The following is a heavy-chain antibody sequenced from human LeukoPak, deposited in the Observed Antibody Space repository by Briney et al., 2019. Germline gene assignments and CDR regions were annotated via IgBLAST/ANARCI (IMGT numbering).Heavy chain of an antibody. CDR3: AREGTSSYGSGLYYYYMDV. CDR1: GFTFSSYS. J-gene: IGHJ6*03. CDR2: ISSSSSYI. Sequence: GGSLRLSCAASGFTFSSYSMNWVRQAPGKGLEWVSSISSSSSYIYYADSVKGRFTISRDNAKNSLYLQMNSLRAEDTAVYYCAREGTSSYGSGLYYYYMDVWGKGTTVTISS. V-gene: IGHV3-21*01. D-gene: IGHD3-10*01.